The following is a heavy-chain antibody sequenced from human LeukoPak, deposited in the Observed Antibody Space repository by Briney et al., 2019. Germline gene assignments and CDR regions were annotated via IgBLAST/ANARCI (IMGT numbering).Heavy chain of an antibody. Sequence: GASVKVSCKVSGYTLTELSMHWVRQAPGKGLEWMGGFDLEDGETIYAQKFQGRVTMTEDTSTDTAYMELSSLRSEDTAVYYCATDRVGAVAGTTDDAFDIWGQGTMVTVSS. V-gene: IGHV1-24*01. CDR1: GYTLTELS. D-gene: IGHD6-19*01. J-gene: IGHJ3*02. CDR3: ATDRVGAVAGTTDDAFDI. CDR2: FDLEDGET.